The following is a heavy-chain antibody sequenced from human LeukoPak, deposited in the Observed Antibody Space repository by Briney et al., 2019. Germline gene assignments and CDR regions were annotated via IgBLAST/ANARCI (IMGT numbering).Heavy chain of an antibody. Sequence: SETLSLTCTVSGGSISSYYWSWIRQPPGKGLEWIGYIYYSGSTNYNPSLKSRVTISVDTSKNQFSLKLSSVTAADTAVYYCARAYSGYDGYFFDYRGQGTLVTVSS. J-gene: IGHJ4*02. V-gene: IGHV4-59*01. CDR3: ARAYSGYDGYFFDY. D-gene: IGHD5-12*01. CDR1: GGSISSYY. CDR2: IYYSGST.